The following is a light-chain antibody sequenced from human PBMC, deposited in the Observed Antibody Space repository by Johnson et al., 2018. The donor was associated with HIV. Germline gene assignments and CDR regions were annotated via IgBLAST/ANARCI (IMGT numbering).Light chain of an antibody. CDR1: NSNIGNNN. CDR3: GTWNSSLSAHNYV. CDR2: ENN. V-gene: IGLV1-51*02. Sequence: QSVLTQPPSVSAAPGQKVTISCSGSNSNIGNNNVSWYQHLPGTTPKLLIYENNKRPSGIPDRFSGSKSGPSATLGITGLRTGDEAAYYCGTWNSSLSAHNYVFGTGTEVTVL. J-gene: IGLJ1*01.